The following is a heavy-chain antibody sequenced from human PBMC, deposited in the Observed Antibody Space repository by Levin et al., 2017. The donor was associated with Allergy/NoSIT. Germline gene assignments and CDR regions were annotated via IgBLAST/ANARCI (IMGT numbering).Heavy chain of an antibody. D-gene: IGHD3-10*01. CDR2: ISRGNSYT. J-gene: IGHJ4*02. Sequence: GESLKISCAASGFIVSDSYMSWIRQAPGKGLEWVSYISRGNSYTNYLDSVKGRFTISRDNAKNSLYLQMNSLRAEDTTIYYCARGRVPNDYWGQGTLVTVSS. CDR1: GFIVSDSY. CDR3: ARGRVPNDY. V-gene: IGHV3-11*05.